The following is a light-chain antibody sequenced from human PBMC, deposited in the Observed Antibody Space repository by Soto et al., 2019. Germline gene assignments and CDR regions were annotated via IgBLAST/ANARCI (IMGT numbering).Light chain of an antibody. CDR2: LGS. CDR1: ESLLHRNGKNY. Sequence: DIVMTQSPLSLPVTPGEPASISCRSSESLLHRNGKNYLDWYLQKPGQSPQVLIDLGSNRASGVPHRFSGSGSGTDFTLKISRVEAEDAGVYYCMQALQIPWTFGQGTEVDLK. J-gene: IGKJ1*01. CDR3: MQALQIPWT. V-gene: IGKV2-28*01.